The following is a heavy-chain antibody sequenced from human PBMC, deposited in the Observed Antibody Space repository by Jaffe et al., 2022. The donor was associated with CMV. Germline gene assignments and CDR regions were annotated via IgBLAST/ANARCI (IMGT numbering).Heavy chain of an antibody. V-gene: IGHV5-10-1*03. CDR2: IDPSDSYT. D-gene: IGHD5-18*01. Sequence: EVQLVQSGAEVKKPGESLRISCKGSGYSFTSYWISWVRQMPGKGLEWMGRIDPSDSYTNYSPSFQGHVTISADKSISTAYLQWSSLKASDTAMYYCARPVDTAMDKGDAFDIWGQGTMVTVSS. J-gene: IGHJ3*02. CDR1: GYSFTSYW. CDR3: ARPVDTAMDKGDAFDI.